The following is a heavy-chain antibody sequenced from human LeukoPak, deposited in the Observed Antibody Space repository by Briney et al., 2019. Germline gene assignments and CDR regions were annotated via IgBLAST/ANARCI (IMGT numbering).Heavy chain of an antibody. D-gene: IGHD3-10*01. CDR2: ISAYNGNT. J-gene: IGHJ4*02. CDR1: GYTFTSYG. V-gene: IGHV1-18*01. CDR3: ARDQNYYGSGSYVDY. Sequence: ASVNVSCKASGYTFTSYGISWVRQAPGQGLEWMGWISAYNGNTNYAQKLQGRVTMTTDTSTSTAYMELRSLRSDDTAVYYCARDQNYYGSGSYVDYWGQGTLVTVSS.